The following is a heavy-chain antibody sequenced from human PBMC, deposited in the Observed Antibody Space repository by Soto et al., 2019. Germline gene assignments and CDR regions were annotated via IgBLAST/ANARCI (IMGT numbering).Heavy chain of an antibody. Sequence: SETLSLTCTVSGGSISSYYWSWIRQPPGKGLEWIGYIYYSGSTNYNPSLKSRVTISVDTSKNQFSLKLNFVTTADTAVYYCARDNGDFDSWGQGTLVTVSS. J-gene: IGHJ4*02. D-gene: IGHD4-17*01. V-gene: IGHV4-59*01. CDR2: IYYSGST. CDR1: GGSISSYY. CDR3: ARDNGDFDS.